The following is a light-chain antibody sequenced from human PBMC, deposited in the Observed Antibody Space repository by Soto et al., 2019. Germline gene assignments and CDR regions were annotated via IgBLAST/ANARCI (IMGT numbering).Light chain of an antibody. V-gene: IGKV4-1*01. CDR3: QQYYSTPWLT. CDR1: QSVLYSSNNKNY. CDR2: WAS. Sequence: DIVMTQSPDSLAVSLGERATINCKSSQSVLYSSNNKNYLAWYQQKPGQPHKLLIYWASTRESGVPDRFSGRGSGTDFTLTIRRLQAEDVAVYYCQQYYSTPWLTFGGGDKGDIK. J-gene: IGKJ4*01.